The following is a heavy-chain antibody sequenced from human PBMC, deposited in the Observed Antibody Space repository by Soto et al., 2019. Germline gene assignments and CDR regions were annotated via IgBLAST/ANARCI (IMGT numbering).Heavy chain of an antibody. Sequence: PGGSLRLSCAASGFTFSSYAMSWVRQAPGKGLEWVSAISGSGGSTYYADSVKGRFTISRDNSKNTLYLQMNSLRAEDTAVYYCARDLEGIVATIDPFPSDYYYGMDVWGQGTTVTVSS. D-gene: IGHD5-12*01. V-gene: IGHV3-23*01. CDR1: GFTFSSYA. J-gene: IGHJ6*01. CDR2: ISGSGGST. CDR3: ARDLEGIVATIDPFPSDYYYGMDV.